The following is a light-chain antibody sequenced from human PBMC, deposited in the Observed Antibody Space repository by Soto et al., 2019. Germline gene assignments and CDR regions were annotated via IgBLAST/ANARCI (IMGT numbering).Light chain of an antibody. V-gene: IGLV2-8*01. CDR2: EVT. CDR1: RSDVGGYGY. Sequence: QSALTQPPSASGSPGQSVTMSCTGTRSDVGGYGYVSWYQQHPGKAPKLMIYEVTKRASGVPERFSGSKSGNTASLTVSGLQAEDAADYYCSSYAGSNTDVVFGGGTKLTVL. CDR3: SSYAGSNTDVV. J-gene: IGLJ2*01.